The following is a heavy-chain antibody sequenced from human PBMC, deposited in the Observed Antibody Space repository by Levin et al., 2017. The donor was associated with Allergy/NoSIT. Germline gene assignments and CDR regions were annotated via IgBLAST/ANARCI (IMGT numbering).Heavy chain of an antibody. Sequence: SETLSLTCTVSGGSISSYYWSWIRQPPGKGLEWIGYIYYSGSTNYNPSLKSRVTISVDTSKNQFSLKLSSVTAADTAVYYCVRVREDQYYYYGMDGWGQGTTVTVSS. D-gene: IGHD1-26*01. J-gene: IGHJ6*02. CDR3: VRVREDQYYYYGMDG. V-gene: IGHV4-59*01. CDR1: GGSISSYY. CDR2: IYYSGST.